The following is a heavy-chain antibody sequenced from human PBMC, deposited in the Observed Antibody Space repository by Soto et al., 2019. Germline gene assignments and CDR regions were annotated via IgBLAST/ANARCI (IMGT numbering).Heavy chain of an antibody. Sequence: QLQLQESGPGLVKPSETLSLTCTVSGGSISSFNYFWGWIRQPPGKGLEWIGSLYYSGNTYYNPSPQSRVTISVDTSKKQCTLTLRSVTAADTAVYYCARGGGSTFHWFDPWGQGTLVTVSP. CDR3: ARGGGSTFHWFDP. J-gene: IGHJ5*02. D-gene: IGHD2-15*01. CDR1: GGSISSFNYF. CDR2: LYYSGNT. V-gene: IGHV4-39*01.